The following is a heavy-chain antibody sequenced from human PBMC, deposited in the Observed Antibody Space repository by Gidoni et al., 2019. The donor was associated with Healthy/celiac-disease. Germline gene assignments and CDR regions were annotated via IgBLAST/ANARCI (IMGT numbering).Heavy chain of an antibody. CDR1: GGSISSYY. Sequence: QVQLQESGTGLVKPSETLSLTCTVSGGSISSYYWSWIRQPPGKGLEWIGYIYYSGSTNYNPSLKSRVTISVDTSKNQFSLKLSSVTAADTAVYYCASSPSYCGGDCYLSRFQHWGQGTLVTVSS. V-gene: IGHV4-59*01. CDR2: IYYSGST. CDR3: ASSPSYCGGDCYLSRFQH. J-gene: IGHJ1*01. D-gene: IGHD2-21*02.